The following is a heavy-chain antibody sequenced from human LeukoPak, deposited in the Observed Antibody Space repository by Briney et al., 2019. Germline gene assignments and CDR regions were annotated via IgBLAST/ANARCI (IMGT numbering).Heavy chain of an antibody. CDR3: ARHIGKWGFDY. J-gene: IGHJ4*02. CDR1: GGSISGYY. V-gene: IGHV4-59*08. Sequence: SETLSLTCTVSGGSISGYYWSWIRQPPGRGLEWVGNTHSTGNAKNNPSLGSRVTVSADTSKDQISLKLNSVTATDTAIYYCARHIGKWGFDYWGQGILVTVSS. CDR2: THSTGNA. D-gene: IGHD3-16*01.